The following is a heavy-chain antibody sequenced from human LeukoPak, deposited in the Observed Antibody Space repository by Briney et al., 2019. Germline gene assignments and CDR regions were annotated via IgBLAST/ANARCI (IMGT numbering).Heavy chain of an antibody. CDR1: GYTFTSYA. V-gene: IGHV1-3*01. D-gene: IGHD6-13*01. CDR3: ARDPYESIASNWFDP. J-gene: IGHJ5*02. Sequence: ASVKVSCKASGYTFTSYAMHWVRQAPGQRLEWMGWINAGNGNTKYSQKFQGRVTITRDTSASTAYMELSSLRSEDTAVYYCARDPYESIASNWFDPWGQGTLVTVSS. CDR2: INAGNGNT.